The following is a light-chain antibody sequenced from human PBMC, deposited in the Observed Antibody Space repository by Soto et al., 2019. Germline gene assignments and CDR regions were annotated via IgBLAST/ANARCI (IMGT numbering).Light chain of an antibody. V-gene: IGLV2-18*01. J-gene: IGLJ1*01. CDR2: EVS. CDR1: SSDVGSYNR. Sequence: QSVLTQPPSVSGSPGQSVTISCTGTSSDVGSYNRVSWYQQPPGTAPKLMIYEVSNRPSGVPDRFSGSKSGNTASLTISGLQAEDEADYYCSLYTSSSTPRYVFGTGTKVTVL. CDR3: SLYTSSSTPRYV.